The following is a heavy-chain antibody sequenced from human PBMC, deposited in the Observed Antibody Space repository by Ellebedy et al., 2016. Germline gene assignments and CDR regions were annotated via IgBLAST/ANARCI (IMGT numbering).Heavy chain of an antibody. CDR2: ISWNSGSI. CDR3: SRHTDYALDY. Sequence: GGSLRLSCAASGFTFADYAMHWVRQAPGKGLEWVSGISWNSGSIGYADSVKGRFTISRDNAKNSLYLQMNSLRAEDTAVYYCSRHTDYALDYWGQGALVTVSS. CDR1: GFTFADYA. J-gene: IGHJ4*02. D-gene: IGHD4-17*01. V-gene: IGHV3-9*01.